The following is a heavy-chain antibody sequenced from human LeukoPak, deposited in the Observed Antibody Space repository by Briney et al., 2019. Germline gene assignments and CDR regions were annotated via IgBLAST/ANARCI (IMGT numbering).Heavy chain of an antibody. CDR2: FDPEDGET. Sequence: GASVMVSCKVSGYTLTELSMHWVRQAPGKGLEWMGGFDPEDGETIYAQKFQGRVTMTEDTSTDTASMELSSLRSEDTAVYYCATAYSAVAGTTFDYWGQGTLVTVSS. V-gene: IGHV1-24*01. J-gene: IGHJ4*02. D-gene: IGHD6-19*01. CDR1: GYTLTELS. CDR3: ATAYSAVAGTTFDY.